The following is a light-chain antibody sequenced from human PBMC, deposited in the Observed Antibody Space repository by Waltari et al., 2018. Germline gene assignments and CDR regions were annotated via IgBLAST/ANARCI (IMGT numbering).Light chain of an antibody. CDR3: LQYSSSPAVT. CDR1: KTIGSFY. J-gene: IGKJ4*01. CDR2: GAS. V-gene: IGKV3-20*01. Sequence: EIVVTQSPGTLSLSPGETATLPCRTSKTIGSFYLAWYQKKTGHAPRLLIYGASTRATDIPDRFAVSGSVTHFTLTTSGLEPEDFAVYFCLQYSSSPAVTFGGGTRVEIK.